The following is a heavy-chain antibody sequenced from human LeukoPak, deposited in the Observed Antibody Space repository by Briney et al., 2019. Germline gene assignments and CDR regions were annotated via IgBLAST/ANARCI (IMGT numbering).Heavy chain of an antibody. D-gene: IGHD1-1*01. CDR2: INPNSGT. CDR1: GYTFTDYY. J-gene: IGHJ4*02. V-gene: IGHV1-2*02. Sequence: ASVKVSCKASGYTFTDYYMHWVRQAPGQGLEWMGWINPNSGTTYAQKFQGRVTMTRDTSISTAYMELTRLTSDDTAVYYCARNRWMDYWGQGTLVTVSS. CDR3: ARNRWMDY.